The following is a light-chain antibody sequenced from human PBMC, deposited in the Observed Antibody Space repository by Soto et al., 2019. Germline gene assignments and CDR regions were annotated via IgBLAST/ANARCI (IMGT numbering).Light chain of an antibody. J-gene: IGKJ4*01. Sequence: EIVMTQSPATLSVSPGVRATLSCRASQSVSSNLAWYQQNPGQAPRLLIYGASARATGIPARFSGSVSGTEVTLTISGLQSEDFAVYYGQQYNNWPPLTGGGGTKVEIK. CDR1: QSVSSN. CDR3: QQYNNWPPLT. V-gene: IGKV3-15*01. CDR2: GAS.